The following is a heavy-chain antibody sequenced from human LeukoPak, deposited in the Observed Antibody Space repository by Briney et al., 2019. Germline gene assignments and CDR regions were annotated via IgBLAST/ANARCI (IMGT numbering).Heavy chain of an antibody. D-gene: IGHD2-15*01. J-gene: IGHJ2*01. CDR2: ISSSGTYI. CDR3: ARDEVMVASSPSYWFFAL. Sequence: GGSLRLSCAASGFTFSSYTMNWVRQAPGKGLEWVSSISSSGTYIYSADSLKGRFTISRDNVKNSLYLQMNSLRAEDTAVYYCARDEVMVASSPSYWFFALWGRGTLLTVSS. V-gene: IGHV3-21*01. CDR1: GFTFSSYT.